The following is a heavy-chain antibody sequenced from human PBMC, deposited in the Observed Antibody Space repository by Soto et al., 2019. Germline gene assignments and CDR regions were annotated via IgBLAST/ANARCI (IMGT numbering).Heavy chain of an antibody. CDR1: GYSVTTYW. CDR2: IDPSDSYT. CDR3: ERELSFRPGLYYYYAMLL. Sequence: ESLKISGKGSGYSVTTYWISWVRQMPGKGLEWMGRIDPSDSYTDYSPSFQGHVTISADKSISTAYLQWSSLKASDTAMYYCERELSFRPGLYYYYAMLLWGQGPTVTVS. D-gene: IGHD1-7*01. V-gene: IGHV5-10-1*01. J-gene: IGHJ6*02.